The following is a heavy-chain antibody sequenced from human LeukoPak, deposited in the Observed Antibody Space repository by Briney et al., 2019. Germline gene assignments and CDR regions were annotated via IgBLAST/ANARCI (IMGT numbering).Heavy chain of an antibody. J-gene: IGHJ4*02. Sequence: AETLSLTCTVSVDSINSYSWRWIRQPPGKGLEWIGHVYYSVSTNYNPSLKSRVTISVDTSKNQISLKVSSVTAADTAVYYCARDSQSGLRPYFDYWGQGTLVTVSS. V-gene: IGHV4-59*01. D-gene: IGHD5-12*01. CDR1: VDSINSYS. CDR3: ARDSQSGLRPYFDY. CDR2: VYYSVST.